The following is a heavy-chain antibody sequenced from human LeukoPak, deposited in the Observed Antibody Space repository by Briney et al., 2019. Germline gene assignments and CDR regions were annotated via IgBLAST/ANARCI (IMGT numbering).Heavy chain of an antibody. CDR3: ARGVMLWSGYHLAPSRFDP. D-gene: IGHD3-3*01. J-gene: IGHJ5*02. Sequence: SETLSLTCTVSGGSISSSSYYWSWIRQPPGKGLEWIGEINHSGSTNYNPSLKSRVTISVDTSKNQFSLKLSSVTAADTAVYYCARGVMLWSGYHLAPSRFDPWGQGTLVTVSS. CDR1: GGSISSSSYY. CDR2: INHSGST. V-gene: IGHV4-39*07.